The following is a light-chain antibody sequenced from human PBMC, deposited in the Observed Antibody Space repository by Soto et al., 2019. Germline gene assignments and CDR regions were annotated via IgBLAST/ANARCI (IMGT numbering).Light chain of an antibody. J-gene: IGKJ1*01. CDR1: QSIGSK. V-gene: IGKV3-15*01. CDR2: GAS. CDR3: QQYNDWPRT. Sequence: ETVMTQSPATLSVSPGERATLSCRASQSIGSKLAWYQQKPGQAPRILFYGASARATGVPARISGSGSGTEFTLTISSLQSEDFAVYYCQQYNDWPRTFGQGTKVDI.